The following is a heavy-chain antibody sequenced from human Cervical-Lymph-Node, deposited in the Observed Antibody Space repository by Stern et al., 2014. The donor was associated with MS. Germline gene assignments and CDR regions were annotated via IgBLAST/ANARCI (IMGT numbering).Heavy chain of an antibody. CDR1: GYTFTGHY. V-gene: IGHV1-2*06. CDR2: INPNSAGT. CDR3: ARSIRRTYGMDV. Sequence: QVQLVQSGAEVKKPGASVKVSCKASGYTFTGHYMHWVRQAPGQGLEWMGRINPNSAGTNYAQKFQGRVTMTRDTSISTAYMVLNSLRSDDTAVYYCARSIRRTYGMDVWGQGTTVTVSS. J-gene: IGHJ6*02. D-gene: IGHD1-14*01.